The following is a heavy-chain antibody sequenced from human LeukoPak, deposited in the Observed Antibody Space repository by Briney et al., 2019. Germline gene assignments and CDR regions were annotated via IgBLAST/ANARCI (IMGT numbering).Heavy chain of an antibody. CDR3: TADTYGAPSSVDY. D-gene: IGHD4-17*01. V-gene: IGHV3-15*01. Sequence: GGSLRLSCAASGFTFSNAWMSWVRQAPGKGLEWVGRIKSKTDGGTTDYAAPVKGRFTISRDDSKNTLYLQMNSLKTEDTAVYYCTADTYGAPSSVDYWGQGTLVTVSS. CDR1: GFTFSNAW. CDR2: IKSKTDGGTT. J-gene: IGHJ4*02.